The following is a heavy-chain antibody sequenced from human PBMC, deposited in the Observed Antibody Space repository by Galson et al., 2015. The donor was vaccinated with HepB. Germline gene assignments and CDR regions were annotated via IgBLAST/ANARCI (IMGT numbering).Heavy chain of an antibody. CDR2: IIPIFGTA. V-gene: IGHV1-69*06. Sequence: SVKVSCKASGGTFSSYAISWVRQAPGQGLEWMGGIIPIFGTANYAQKFQGRVPITADKSTSTAYMELSSLRSEDTAVYYCARYYYGSGSYYQAGYYYYGMDVWGQGTTVTVSS. J-gene: IGHJ6*02. CDR1: GGTFSSYA. CDR3: ARYYYGSGSYYQAGYYYYGMDV. D-gene: IGHD3-10*01.